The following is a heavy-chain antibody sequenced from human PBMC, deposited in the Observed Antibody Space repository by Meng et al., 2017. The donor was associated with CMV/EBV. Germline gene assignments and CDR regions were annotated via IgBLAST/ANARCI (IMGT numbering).Heavy chain of an antibody. D-gene: IGHD3-10*01. Sequence: GAEGNKPGACLRISCNASGYRFNSYWIRWVRQIPGKGLEWMGRIAPSDSYTHYSPSFPGHVTISAAKSITTAYLQWRLMNASDTAMYYCARHSFGELYFDYWGQGTLVTVSS. CDR1: GYRFNSYW. CDR2: IAPSDSYT. J-gene: IGHJ4*02. V-gene: IGHV5-10-1*01. CDR3: ARHSFGELYFDY.